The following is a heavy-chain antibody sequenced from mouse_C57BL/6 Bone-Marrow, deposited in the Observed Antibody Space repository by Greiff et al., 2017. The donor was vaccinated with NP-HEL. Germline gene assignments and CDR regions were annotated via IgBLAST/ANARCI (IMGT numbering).Heavy chain of an antibody. Sequence: DVHLVESGGDLVKPGGSLKLSCAASGFTFSSYGMSWVRQTPDKRLEWVATISSGGSYTYYPDSVKGRFTISRDNAKNTRYLQMSSLKSEDTAMYYCARHGGSDWYFDVWGTGTTVTVSS. J-gene: IGHJ1*03. CDR3: ARHGGSDWYFDV. CDR1: GFTFSSYG. CDR2: ISSGGSYT. D-gene: IGHD1-1*02. V-gene: IGHV5-6*01.